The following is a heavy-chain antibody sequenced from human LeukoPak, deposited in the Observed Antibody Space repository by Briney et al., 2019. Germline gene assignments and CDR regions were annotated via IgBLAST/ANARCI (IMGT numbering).Heavy chain of an antibody. CDR1: GFTFDDYA. J-gene: IGHJ4*02. V-gene: IGHV3-9*01. Sequence: GGSLRLSCAASGFTFDDYAMHWVRQAPGKGLEWVSGISWNSGSIGYADSVKGRFTISRDNAKNSLYLQMNSLRAEDTAIYYCAKVMGTRSIAAAGTMVGWTPRHFDYWGQGTLVTVCS. D-gene: IGHD6-13*01. CDR3: AKVMGTRSIAAAGTMVGWTPRHFDY. CDR2: ISWNSGSI.